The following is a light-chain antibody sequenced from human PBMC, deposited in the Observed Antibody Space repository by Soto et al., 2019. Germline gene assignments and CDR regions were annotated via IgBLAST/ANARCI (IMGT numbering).Light chain of an antibody. CDR2: GAS. CDR3: QQYGSSPRT. Sequence: EIVMTQSPATLSVSPGERATLSCRASQSVSSNLAWYQQKPGQAPRLLIYGASTRATGIPARFSGSGSGTEFTLTISRLEPEDFAVYYCQQYGSSPRTFGQGTKV. V-gene: IGKV3-15*01. J-gene: IGKJ1*01. CDR1: QSVSSN.